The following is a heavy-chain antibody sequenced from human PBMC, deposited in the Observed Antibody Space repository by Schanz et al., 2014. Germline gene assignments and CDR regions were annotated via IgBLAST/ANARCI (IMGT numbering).Heavy chain of an antibody. Sequence: QEQLVESGGGVVQPGNSLRLSCAASGFIFSGYAMIWVRQAPGKGLEWVALISYDGSNKYYADSVKGRFAISRENSKNTMFLQMSSLRPEDTAVYYCATGRAASNFGSEYFLYWGQGTLVTVSS. CDR1: GFIFSGYA. V-gene: IGHV3-30*09. CDR3: ATGRAASNFGSEYFLY. CDR2: ISYDGSNK. D-gene: IGHD6-13*01. J-gene: IGHJ1*01.